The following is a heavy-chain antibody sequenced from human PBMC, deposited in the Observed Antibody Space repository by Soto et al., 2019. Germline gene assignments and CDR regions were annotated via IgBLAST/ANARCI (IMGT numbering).Heavy chain of an antibody. CDR3: ARHGDYDILPGPLSY. Sequence: QLQLQESGPGLVKPSETLSLTCTVSGGSISSSSYYWGWIRQPPGKGLGWIGSIYYSGSTYYNPSLNSRVTISVDTSKNQFSLKLSSVTAAVTAVYYCARHGDYDILPGPLSYWGQGTLVTVSS. D-gene: IGHD3-9*01. CDR1: GGSISSSSYY. CDR2: IYYSGST. V-gene: IGHV4-39*01. J-gene: IGHJ4*02.